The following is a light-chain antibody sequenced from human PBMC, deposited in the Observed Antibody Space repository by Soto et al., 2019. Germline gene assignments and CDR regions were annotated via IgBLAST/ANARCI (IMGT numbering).Light chain of an antibody. CDR2: SGS. CDR1: TGAVTSGHY. CDR3: LLYYAGAWV. Sequence: QAVVTQESSLTVSPGGTVTLTCASSTGAVTSGHYPSWFQQKPGQAPRALIYSGSHKHSWTPARFSGSLLGGKAALTLSGVQPEDEAEYSCLLYYAGAWVFGGGTKVTVL. J-gene: IGLJ3*02. V-gene: IGLV7-43*01.